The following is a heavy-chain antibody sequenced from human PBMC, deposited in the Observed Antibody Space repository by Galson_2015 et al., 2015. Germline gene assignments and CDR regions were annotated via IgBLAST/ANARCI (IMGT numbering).Heavy chain of an antibody. CDR2: NSWRSGSI. D-gene: IGHD4-17*01. J-gene: IGHJ3*02. CDR3: ANDSGFPGDSHDFDI. V-gene: IGHV3-9*01. CDR1: GFTFDDYA. Sequence: SLRLSCAASGFTFDDYAMPWVRHAPGKGLEWVSGNSWRSGSIGYADSVKGRFTISRDNAKNSLYLQMNSLRAEDTAMYYCANDSGFPGDSHDFDIWGQGTMVTVSS.